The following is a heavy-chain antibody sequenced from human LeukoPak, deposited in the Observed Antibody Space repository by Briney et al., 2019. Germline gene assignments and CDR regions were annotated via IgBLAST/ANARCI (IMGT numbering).Heavy chain of an antibody. D-gene: IGHD1-1*01. CDR2: TGYDGKNK. CDR3: VRPMTTTRNFEH. J-gene: IGHJ4*02. Sequence: GGSLRLSCAASGFTFSSQPMHWVRQTPGKGLEWVALTGYDGKNKYYADSVNGRFTISRDNTKNTLYLQMNSLRPEDMGVYYCVRPMTTTRNFEHWGQGTLVTVSS. V-gene: IGHV3-30*04. CDR1: GFTFSSQP.